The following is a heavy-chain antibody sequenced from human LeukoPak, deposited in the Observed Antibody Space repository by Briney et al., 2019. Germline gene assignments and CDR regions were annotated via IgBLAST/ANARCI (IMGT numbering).Heavy chain of an antibody. J-gene: IGHJ3*02. CDR1: GGSISSYY. CDR3: ARHDPIVGTPDAFDI. D-gene: IGHD1-26*01. Sequence: SETLSLTCTVSGGSISSYYWSWIRQPPGKGLEWIAYIYYSGSTDYNPSLKSRVTISLDTSKNQFSLKLSSVTAADTAVYYRARHDPIVGTPDAFDIWGQGTMVTVSS. V-gene: IGHV4-59*08. CDR2: IYYSGST.